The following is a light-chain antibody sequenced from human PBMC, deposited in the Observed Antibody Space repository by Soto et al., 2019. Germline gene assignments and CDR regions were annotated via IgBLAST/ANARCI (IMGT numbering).Light chain of an antibody. CDR1: QSVSSY. CDR3: HQAYSTPWT. J-gene: IGKJ1*01. Sequence: EIVMTQSPATLSVSPGERATLSCRASQSVSSYLAWYQQKPGQAPRLLIYDASNRATGIPARFSGSGFGTEFTLTISSLQPEDFATYHCHQAYSTPWTFGQGTKVDIK. V-gene: IGKV3D-15*01. CDR2: DAS.